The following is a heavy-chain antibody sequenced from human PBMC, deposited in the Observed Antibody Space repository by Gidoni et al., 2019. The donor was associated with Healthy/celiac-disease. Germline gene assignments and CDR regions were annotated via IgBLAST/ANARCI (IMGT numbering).Heavy chain of an antibody. D-gene: IGHD2-21*02. CDR1: GFTFSSYA. V-gene: IGHV3-23*01. CDR3: AKRGHGVVVTAKYYFDY. CDR2: ISGRGGST. Sequence: EVQLLESGGGLVQPGGSRRLSCAASGFTFSSYAMSWVRQAPGKGLAWVSAISGRGGSTYYADSVKGRFTNSRDNSKNTLYLQMNSLRAEDTAVYYCAKRGHGVVVTAKYYFDYWGQGTLVTVSS. J-gene: IGHJ4*02.